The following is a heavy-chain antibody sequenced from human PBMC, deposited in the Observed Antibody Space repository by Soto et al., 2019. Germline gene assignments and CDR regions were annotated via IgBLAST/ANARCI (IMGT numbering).Heavy chain of an antibody. CDR2: ISSSSYTI. D-gene: IGHD2-15*01. Sequence: GGSLRLSCAASGFTFSSSSMNWVRQAPGKGLEWVSYISSSSYTIYYADSVKGRFTISRDNAKNSVYLQMNSLRDEDTAVYYCARDMTPKSWGQGDLVTVSS. CDR1: GFTFSSSS. V-gene: IGHV3-48*02. CDR3: ARDMTPKS. J-gene: IGHJ5*02.